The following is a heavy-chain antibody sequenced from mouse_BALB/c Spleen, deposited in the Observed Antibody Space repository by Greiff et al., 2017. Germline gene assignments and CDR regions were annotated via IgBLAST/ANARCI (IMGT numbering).Heavy chain of an antibody. Sequence: VQLKQSGPGLVKPSQSLSLTCTVTGYSITSDYAWNWIRQFPGNKLEWMGYISYSGSTSYNPSLKSRISITRDTSKNPFFLQLNSVTTEDTATYYCARGGQLGLRYAMDYWGQGTSVTVSS. V-gene: IGHV3-2*02. J-gene: IGHJ4*01. CDR3: ARGGQLGLRYAMDY. D-gene: IGHD3-1*01. CDR1: GYSITSDYA. CDR2: ISYSGST.